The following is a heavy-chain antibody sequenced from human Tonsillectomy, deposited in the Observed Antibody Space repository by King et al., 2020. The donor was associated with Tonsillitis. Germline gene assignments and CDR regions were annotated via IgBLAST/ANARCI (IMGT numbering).Heavy chain of an antibody. D-gene: IGHD2-15*01. Sequence: VQLVQSGAEVKKPGSSVKVSCKASGGTFSSYAISWVRQAPGQGLEWMGGIIPIFGTANYAQKFQGRVTITADESTSTAYMELSSLRSEDTAVYYCAREWGYCSGGSCPNWFDPWGKGTLVTVSS. CDR1: GGTFSSYA. V-gene: IGHV1-69*01. CDR2: IIPIFGTA. J-gene: IGHJ5*02. CDR3: AREWGYCSGGSCPNWFDP.